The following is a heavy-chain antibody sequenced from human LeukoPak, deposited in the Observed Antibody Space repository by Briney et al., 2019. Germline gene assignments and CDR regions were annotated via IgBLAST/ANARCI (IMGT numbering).Heavy chain of an antibody. CDR2: IIPIFGTA. V-gene: IGHV1-69*06. Sequence: SVKVSCKASGGTFSSYAISWVRQAPGQGLEWMGGIIPIFGTANYAQKFQGRVTITADKSTSTAYMELSSLRSEDTAVYYCANTLDYGNAFDIWGQGTMVTVSS. J-gene: IGHJ3*02. CDR1: GGTFSSYA. D-gene: IGHD4-17*01. CDR3: ANTLDYGNAFDI.